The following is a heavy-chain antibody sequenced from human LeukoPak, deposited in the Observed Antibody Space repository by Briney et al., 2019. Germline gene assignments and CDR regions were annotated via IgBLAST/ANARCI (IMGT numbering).Heavy chain of an antibody. CDR3: ARAPGYSSGCYVYYYYYYRDV. D-gene: IGHD6-25*01. V-gene: IGHV1-8*01. CDR1: GYTFTSYD. J-gene: IGHJ6*03. Sequence: ASVSVSCKASGYTFTSYDINWVRQATGQGLEWMGWMNPNSGNTGYAQKFPGRVTMTRNTSIRTAYMELSSLTSEDTAVYYCARAPGYSSGCYVYYYYYYRDVGGKGTTVTVSS. CDR2: MNPNSGNT.